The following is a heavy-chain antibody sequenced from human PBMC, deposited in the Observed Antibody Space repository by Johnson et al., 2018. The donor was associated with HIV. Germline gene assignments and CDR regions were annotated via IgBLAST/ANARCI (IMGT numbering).Heavy chain of an antibody. CDR2: MSSDGSNN. CDR3: ARQLGSDAFDI. D-gene: IGHD7-27*01. J-gene: IGHJ3*02. Sequence: QVHLVESGGGVVQPGGSLRLSCIASGFTLSDHAMHWVRQAPGKGLEWVAVMSSDGSNNYYADSVKGRFTISRDNSKNTLFLQINSLRAEDTAVYYCARQLGSDAFDIWGQGTMVTVSS. CDR1: GFTLSDHA. V-gene: IGHV3-30*14.